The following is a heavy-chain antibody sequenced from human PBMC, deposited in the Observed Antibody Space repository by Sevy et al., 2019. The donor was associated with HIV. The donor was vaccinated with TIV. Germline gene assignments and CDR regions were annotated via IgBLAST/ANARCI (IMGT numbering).Heavy chain of an antibody. CDR3: ARDIYGASAFDI. CDR2: IYSGGST. D-gene: IGHD4-17*01. Sequence: GGSLRLSCAASGFTVSSNYMSWVRQAPGKGLEWVSVIYSGGSTYYADSVKDRFTISRDNSKNTLYLQMNSLRAEDTAVYYCARDIYGASAFDIWGQGTMVTVSS. V-gene: IGHV3-53*01. CDR1: GFTVSSNY. J-gene: IGHJ3*02.